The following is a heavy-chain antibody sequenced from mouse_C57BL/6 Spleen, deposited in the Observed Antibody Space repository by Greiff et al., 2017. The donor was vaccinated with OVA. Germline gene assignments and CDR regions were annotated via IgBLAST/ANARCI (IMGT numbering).Heavy chain of an antibody. CDR2: IYPGDGDT. CDR3: ARMGLRRDFDY. D-gene: IGHD2-2*01. V-gene: IGHV1-80*01. J-gene: IGHJ2*01. Sequence: QVQLQQSGAELVKPGASVKISCKASGYAFSSYWMNWVKQRPGTGLEWIGQIYPGDGDTNYNGKFKGKATLTADKSSSTAYMQLSSLTSEDSAVYFCARMGLRRDFDYWGQGTTLTVSS. CDR1: GYAFSSYW.